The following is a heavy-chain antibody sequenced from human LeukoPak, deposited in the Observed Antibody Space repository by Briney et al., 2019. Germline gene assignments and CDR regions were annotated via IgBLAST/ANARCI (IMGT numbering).Heavy chain of an antibody. CDR1: GYTFTRYY. Sequence: GASVKVSCKASGYTFTRYYIHWVRQAAGQGLEWMGWINPNNGGTNYAQKFQGRVTMTRDTSISTAYMELSRLTSDDTAIYYCARDPATTYYYDPWGQGTLVTVSS. V-gene: IGHV1-2*02. CDR2: INPNNGGT. J-gene: IGHJ4*02. CDR3: ARDPATTYYYDP. D-gene: IGHD3-22*01.